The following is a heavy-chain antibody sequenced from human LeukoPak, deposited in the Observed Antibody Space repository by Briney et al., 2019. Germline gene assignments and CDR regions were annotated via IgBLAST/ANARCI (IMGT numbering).Heavy chain of an antibody. D-gene: IGHD3-22*01. CDR2: IYYSGST. Sequence: SQTLSLTCTVPGGSISSGDYYWSWIRQPPGKGLEWIGYIYYSGSTYYNPSLKSRVTISVDTSKNQFSLKLSSVTAADTAVYYCARDRGSGYFFDYWGQGTLVTVSS. J-gene: IGHJ4*02. V-gene: IGHV4-30-4*08. CDR1: GGSISSGDYY. CDR3: ARDRGSGYFFDY.